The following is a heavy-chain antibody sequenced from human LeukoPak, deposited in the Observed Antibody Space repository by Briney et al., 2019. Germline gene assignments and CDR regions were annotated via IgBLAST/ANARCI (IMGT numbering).Heavy chain of an antibody. CDR1: GFTVSSNY. CDR3: ASSLQWSPRGFDY. J-gene: IGHJ4*02. V-gene: IGHV3-53*05. CDR2: IYSGGST. Sequence: GGSLRLSCAASGFTVSSNYMSWVRQAPGKGLEWVSVIYSGGSTYYADSVKGRFTISRDNSKNTLYLQMNSLRAEDTAVYYCASSLQWSPRGFDYWGQGTLVTVSS. D-gene: IGHD3-3*01.